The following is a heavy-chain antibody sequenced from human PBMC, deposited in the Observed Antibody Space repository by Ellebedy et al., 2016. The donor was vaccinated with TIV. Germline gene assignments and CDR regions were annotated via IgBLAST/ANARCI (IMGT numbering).Heavy chain of an antibody. J-gene: IGHJ6*03. CDR2: IYYSGST. CDR1: GGSISSSSYY. Sequence: SETLSLTXTVSGGSISSSSYYWGWIRQPPGKGLEWIGSIYYSGSTYYNPSLKSRVTISVDTSKNQFSLKLSSVTAADTAVYYCARHTRLNGGTTYGYYYMDVWGKGTTVTVSS. V-gene: IGHV4-39*01. CDR3: ARHTRLNGGTTYGYYYMDV. D-gene: IGHD2-15*01.